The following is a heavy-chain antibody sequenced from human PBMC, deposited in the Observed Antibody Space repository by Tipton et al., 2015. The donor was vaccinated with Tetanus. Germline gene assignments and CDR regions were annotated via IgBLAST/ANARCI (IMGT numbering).Heavy chain of an antibody. D-gene: IGHD2-21*01. V-gene: IGHV4-31*03. CDR2: IYYSGST. CDR1: GGSISSGGYY. CDR3: ARTVILGDGIPYGMDV. J-gene: IGHJ6*02. Sequence: TLSLTCTVSGGSISSGGYYWSWIRQHPGKGLEWIGYIYYSGSTYYNPSLKSRVAISVDTSKNQFSLKLSSVTAADTAVYYCARTVILGDGIPYGMDVWGQGTTVTVSS.